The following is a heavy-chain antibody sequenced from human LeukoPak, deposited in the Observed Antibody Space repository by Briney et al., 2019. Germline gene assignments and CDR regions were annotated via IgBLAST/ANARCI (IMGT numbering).Heavy chain of an antibody. CDR3: ARGDRVGVTTGHFDY. D-gene: IGHD1-26*01. J-gene: IGHJ4*02. CDR1: GFTFSTYS. Sequence: GGSLRLSCAASGFTFSTYSMNWVRQAPGKGLEWVSYIGTSSSTIYYADSVKGRFTISRDNAENSLYLQMNSLRDEDTAVYYCARGDRVGVTTGHFDYWGQGTLVTVSS. V-gene: IGHV3-48*02. CDR2: IGTSSSTI.